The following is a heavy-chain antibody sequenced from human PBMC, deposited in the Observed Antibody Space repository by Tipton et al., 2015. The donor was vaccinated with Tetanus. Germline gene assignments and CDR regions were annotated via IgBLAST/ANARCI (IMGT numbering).Heavy chain of an antibody. D-gene: IGHD2-21*02. J-gene: IGHJ5*02. Sequence: LRLSCTVSGGSISSGTFYWDWIRQPPGKGLEWIGNIYSYNGNTLQNPSLQSRVTISLDKSKNQFSLKLRSVTAADTGIYFCARTADNWFDPWGPGILVTVSS. CDR2: IYSYNGNT. CDR1: GGSISSGTFY. CDR3: ARTADNWFDP. V-gene: IGHV4-39*01.